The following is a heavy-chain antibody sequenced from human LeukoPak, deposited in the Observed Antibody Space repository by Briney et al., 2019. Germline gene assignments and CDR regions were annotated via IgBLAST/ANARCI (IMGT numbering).Heavy chain of an antibody. CDR1: GGTFSSYD. Sequence: SVKVSCKASGGTFSSYDISWVRQAPGQGLEWMGGIIPIFGTANYAQKFQGRVTITTDESTSTAYMELSSLRSEDTAVYYCAGGIDGYNLVDYWGQGTLVTVSS. J-gene: IGHJ4*02. V-gene: IGHV1-69*05. CDR3: AGGIDGYNLVDY. D-gene: IGHD5-24*01. CDR2: IIPIFGTA.